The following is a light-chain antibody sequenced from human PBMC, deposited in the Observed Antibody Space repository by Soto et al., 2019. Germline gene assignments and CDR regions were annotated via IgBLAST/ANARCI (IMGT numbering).Light chain of an antibody. CDR2: KAS. CDR1: QSISSW. Sequence: DIQMTQSPSTLSASVGDRVTITCRASQSISSWLAWYQQKPGKAPKLLIYKASSLESGVPSRFSGSGSGTEFTLTISSLQPDDFATYYRQQYNSYLTFGQGTRLEIK. CDR3: QQYNSYLT. J-gene: IGKJ5*01. V-gene: IGKV1-5*03.